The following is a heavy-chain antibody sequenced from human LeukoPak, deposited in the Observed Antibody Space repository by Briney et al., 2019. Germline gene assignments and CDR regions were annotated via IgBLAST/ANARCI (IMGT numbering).Heavy chain of an antibody. Sequence: ASVKVSCTASGYTFTGYYMHWVRQAPGQGLEWMGWINPNSGGTNYAQKFQGRVTMTRDTSISTAYMELSRLRSDDTAVYYCAREYYDISYGMDVWGQGTTVTVSS. D-gene: IGHD3-22*01. CDR1: GYTFTGYY. V-gene: IGHV1-2*02. CDR2: INPNSGGT. J-gene: IGHJ6*02. CDR3: AREYYDISYGMDV.